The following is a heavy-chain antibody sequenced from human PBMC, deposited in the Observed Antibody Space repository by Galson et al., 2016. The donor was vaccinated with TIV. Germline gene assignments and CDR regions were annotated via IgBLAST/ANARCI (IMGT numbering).Heavy chain of an antibody. CDR2: ISSSATFI. CDR3: ARESQPTLFGVSIFDY. V-gene: IGHV3-21*01. D-gene: IGHD3-3*01. Sequence: SLRLSCAASGSTSSSYPMHWVRQAPGKEPQWVSSISSSATFIYYADSLKGRFTISRDNTNDLLYLEMNSLRVEDTAIYYCARESQPTLFGVSIFDYWGQGTVVTVSS. J-gene: IGHJ4*02. CDR1: GSTSSSYP.